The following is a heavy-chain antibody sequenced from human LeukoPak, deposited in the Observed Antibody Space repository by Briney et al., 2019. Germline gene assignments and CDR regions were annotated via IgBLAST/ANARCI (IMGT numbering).Heavy chain of an antibody. Sequence: ASVTVSYTSSGYTFTIYGISWVGQAPGQGQEWMGWISAYNGNTNYAQKLQGRVTMTPATSTSTAFIELRSLSSDDTALYYCASKLDIVVVPAVIGDDPFDIWGQGTMVTVSS. V-gene: IGHV1-18*01. J-gene: IGHJ3*02. CDR3: ASKLDIVVVPAVIGDDPFDI. CDR1: GYTFTIYG. D-gene: IGHD2-2*03. CDR2: ISAYNGNT.